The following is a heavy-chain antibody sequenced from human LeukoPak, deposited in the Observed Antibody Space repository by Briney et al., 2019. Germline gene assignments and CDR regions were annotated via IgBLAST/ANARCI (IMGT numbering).Heavy chain of an antibody. D-gene: IGHD3-3*01. V-gene: IGHV1-18*01. J-gene: IGHJ5*02. CDR3: ARGDYDFWSGVNWFDP. CDR2: ISAYNGNT. Sequence: ASVKVSCKASGYTFTSYGISWVRQAPGQGLEWTGWISAYNGNTNYAQKLQGRVTMTTDTLTSTAYMELRSLRSDDTAVYYCARGDYDFWSGVNWFDPWGQGTLVTVSS. CDR1: GYTFTSYG.